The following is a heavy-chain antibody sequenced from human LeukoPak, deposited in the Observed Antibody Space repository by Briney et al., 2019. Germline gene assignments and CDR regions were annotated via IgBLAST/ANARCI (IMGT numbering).Heavy chain of an antibody. J-gene: IGHJ5*02. CDR3: ARDREVTGTPRFDP. V-gene: IGHV4-4*07. CDR2: IYDDGST. CDR1: GXSISGYY. D-gene: IGHD1-7*01. Sequence: SETLSLTFTVSGXSISGYYGSWIRQPAEKGLKWIGRIYDDGSTSYDPSFKSRVTMSVDTSKNQFSLRLSSVTAADTGVYYCARDREVTGTPRFDPWGQGILVSVSS.